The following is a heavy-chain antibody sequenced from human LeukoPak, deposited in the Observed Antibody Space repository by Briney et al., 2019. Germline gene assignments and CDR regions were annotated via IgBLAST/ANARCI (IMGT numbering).Heavy chain of an antibody. D-gene: IGHD3-16*01. Sequence: GGSLRLSCAASGFTFSSYWMSWVRQAPGKGLEWVANIKQDGSEKYYVDSVKGRFTISRDNSKNTLYLQMNSLRAEDTAVYYCAKSPNHLRWDYWGQGTLVTVSS. CDR1: GFTFSSYW. CDR2: IKQDGSEK. V-gene: IGHV3-7*05. J-gene: IGHJ4*02. CDR3: AKSPNHLRWDY.